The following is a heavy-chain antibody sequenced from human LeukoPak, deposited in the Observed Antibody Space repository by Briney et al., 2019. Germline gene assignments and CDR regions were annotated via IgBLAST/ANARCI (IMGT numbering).Heavy chain of an antibody. V-gene: IGHV1-69*05. CDR1: GGTFSSYA. J-gene: IGHJ4*02. CDR3: ARGIAARRTLYYFDY. Sequence: ASVKVSCKASGGTFSSYAISWVRQAPGQGREWMGGIIPIFGTANYAQKFQGRVTITTDESTSTAYMELSSLRSEDTAVYYCARGIAARRTLYYFDYWGQGTLVTVSS. D-gene: IGHD6-6*01. CDR2: IIPIFGTA.